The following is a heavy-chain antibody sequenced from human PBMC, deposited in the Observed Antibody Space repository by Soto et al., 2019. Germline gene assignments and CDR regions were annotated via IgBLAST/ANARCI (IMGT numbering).Heavy chain of an antibody. J-gene: IGHJ4*02. CDR2: IWYDGSNK. CDR3: ARASGPFDY. D-gene: IGHD5-12*01. Sequence: QVQLVESGGGVVQPGRSLRLSCAASGFAFSTYGIHWVRQAPGKGLEWVAVIWYDGSNKYYADSVKGRFTISRDNSKSTLDLQMNSLKDDDTAVYYCARASGPFDYWGQGTQVTVSS. CDR1: GFAFSTYG. V-gene: IGHV3-33*01.